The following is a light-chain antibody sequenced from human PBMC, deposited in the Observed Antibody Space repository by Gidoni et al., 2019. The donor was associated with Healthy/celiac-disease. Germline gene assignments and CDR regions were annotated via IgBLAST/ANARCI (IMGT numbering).Light chain of an antibody. CDR1: SSDVGSYNL. J-gene: IGLJ2*01. CDR2: EVS. CDR3: CSYAGSSTVV. V-gene: IGLV2-23*02. Sequence: QSALTQTASGAGSPGQSSTISCTGTSSDVGSYNLVSWYQQHPGKAPKLMIYEVSKRPSGVSNRFSGSKSGNTASLTISGLQAEDEADYYCCSYAGSSTVVFGGGTKLTVL.